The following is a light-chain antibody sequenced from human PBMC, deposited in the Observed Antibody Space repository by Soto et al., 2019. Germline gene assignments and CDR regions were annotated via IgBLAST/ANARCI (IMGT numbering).Light chain of an antibody. CDR3: QQYGSSPFT. Sequence: EIVLTQSPGTLSLSPGEGATLSCRASHSVSSSYLAWYQQKPGQAPRLLIYGVSSRATGIPDRFSGSGSGTDFTLTISRLEPEDFAVYYCQQYGSSPFTFGPGTKVDIK. CDR1: HSVSSSY. J-gene: IGKJ3*01. CDR2: GVS. V-gene: IGKV3-20*01.